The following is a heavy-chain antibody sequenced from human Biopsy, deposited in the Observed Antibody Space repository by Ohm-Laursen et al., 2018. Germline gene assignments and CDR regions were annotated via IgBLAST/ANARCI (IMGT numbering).Heavy chain of an antibody. J-gene: IGHJ2*01. V-gene: IGHV4-59*12. CDR3: ASAGYNPDWNFDL. CDR1: GGTIDSYY. D-gene: IGHD5-24*01. CDR2: IYFTGRT. Sequence: TLSLTCTVSGGTIDSYYWSWIRQPPGKALEWIGYIYFTGRTIYNPSLKSRVTMSVNTSKNQFSLRLSSVTAADTAVYYCASAGYNPDWNFDLWGRGTRVTVSS.